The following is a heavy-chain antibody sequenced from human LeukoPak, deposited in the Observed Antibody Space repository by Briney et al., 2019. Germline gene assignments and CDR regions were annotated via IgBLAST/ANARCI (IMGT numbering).Heavy chain of an antibody. Sequence: KTGGSLRLSCAASGFTFSSYSMNWVRQAPGKGLEWVSSISSSSSYIYYADSVKGRFTISRDNAKNSLYLQMNSLRAEDTAVYYCVRRGIAAAGVDYWGQGTLVTVSS. V-gene: IGHV3-21*01. J-gene: IGHJ4*02. D-gene: IGHD6-13*01. CDR1: GFTFSSYS. CDR3: VRRGIAAAGVDY. CDR2: ISSSSSYI.